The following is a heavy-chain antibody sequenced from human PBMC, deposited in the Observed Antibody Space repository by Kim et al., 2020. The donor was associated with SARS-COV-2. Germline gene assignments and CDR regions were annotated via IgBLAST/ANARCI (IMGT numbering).Heavy chain of an antibody. CDR1: GGSFSGYY. CDR3: ARARRY. J-gene: IGHJ4*02. CDR2: INHSGST. V-gene: IGHV4-34*01. Sequence: SETLSLTCAVYGGSFSGYYWSWIRQPPGKGLEWIGEINHSGSTNYNPSLKSRVTISVDTSKNQFSLKLSSVTAADTAVYYCARARRYWVQGTLVTVSS.